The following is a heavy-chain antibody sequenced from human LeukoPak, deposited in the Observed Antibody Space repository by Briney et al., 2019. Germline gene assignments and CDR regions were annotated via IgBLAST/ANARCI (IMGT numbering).Heavy chain of an antibody. D-gene: IGHD6-19*01. Sequence: GGSLRLSCAASGFTFSSYAMSWVRQAPGKGLEWVSAISGTGGSTYYADSVKGRFTISRDNSKNTLYLQMNSLRAEDTAVYYCAKDDEQWTGNWFDPWGQGTLVTVSS. CDR3: AKDDEQWTGNWFDP. V-gene: IGHV3-23*01. J-gene: IGHJ5*02. CDR1: GFTFSSYA. CDR2: ISGTGGST.